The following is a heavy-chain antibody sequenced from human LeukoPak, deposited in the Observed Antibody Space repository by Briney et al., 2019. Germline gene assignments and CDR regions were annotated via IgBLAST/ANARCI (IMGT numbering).Heavy chain of an antibody. CDR3: ARGVAYYYDSSGVDF. J-gene: IGHJ4*02. Sequence: GGSLRLSCAASGFTFSSYAMSWVRQAPGKGLEWVSAISGSGGSTYYAGSVKGRFTISRDNSKNTLYLQMNSLRAEDTAVYYCARGVAYYYDSSGVDFWGQGTLVTVSS. D-gene: IGHD3-22*01. CDR1: GFTFSSYA. CDR2: ISGSGGST. V-gene: IGHV3-23*01.